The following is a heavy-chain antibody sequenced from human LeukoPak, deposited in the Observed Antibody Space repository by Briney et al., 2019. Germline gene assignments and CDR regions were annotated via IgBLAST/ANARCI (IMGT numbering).Heavy chain of an antibody. Sequence: GGSLRLSCAASGFTFSSYGMHWVRQAPGKGLEWVAFIRYDGSNKYYADSVKGRFTISRDNSKNTLYLQMNSLRAEDTAVYYCAKGKDYYGDCPCLDYWGQGTLVTVSS. CDR1: GFTFSSYG. CDR2: IRYDGSNK. D-gene: IGHD4-17*01. J-gene: IGHJ4*02. V-gene: IGHV3-30*02. CDR3: AKGKDYYGDCPCLDY.